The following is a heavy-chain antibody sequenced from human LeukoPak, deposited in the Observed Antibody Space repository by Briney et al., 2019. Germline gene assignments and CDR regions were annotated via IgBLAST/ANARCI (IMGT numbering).Heavy chain of an antibody. D-gene: IGHD1-1*01. J-gene: IGHJ5*02. Sequence: GASLRLSCAASGFTFSSYAMSWVRQAPGQGLEWVSAIEGRFTISRDNSKNTLYLQMNSLRAEDTAVYYCAKDRRPDPEGVLEDNWFVPWGQGTLVTVSS. CDR1: GFTFSSYA. V-gene: IGHV3-23*01. CDR2: I. CDR3: AKDRRPDPEGVLEDNWFVP.